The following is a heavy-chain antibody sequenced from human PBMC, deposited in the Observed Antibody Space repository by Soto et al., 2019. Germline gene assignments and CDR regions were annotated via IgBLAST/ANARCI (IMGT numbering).Heavy chain of an antibody. J-gene: IGHJ6*02. Sequence: GGSLRLSCAASGFSFSSYGMHWARQAPGEGLEWVAVISYDGSQKYYAESVKGRFTISRDNIRNTVDLQMNRLRPEDTSVYYCARGIVRGVVYYGMKVWGQGTTVTVYS. CDR1: GFSFSSYG. D-gene: IGHD3-10*02. CDR2: ISYDGSQK. CDR3: ARGIVRGVVYYGMKV. V-gene: IGHV3-33*01.